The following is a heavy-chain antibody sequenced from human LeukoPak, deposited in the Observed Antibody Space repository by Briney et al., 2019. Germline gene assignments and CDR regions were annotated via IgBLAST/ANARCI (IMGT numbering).Heavy chain of an antibody. V-gene: IGHV4-39*01. J-gene: IGHJ4*02. Sequence: PSETLSLTCTVSGGSISSSSYYWGWIRQPPGKGLEWIATLYYSGITYYNPSLKSRVAISADTSKNQFSLKLNSVTAADTAVYYCARRTAAETIDYWGQETLVTVSS. D-gene: IGHD6-13*01. CDR3: ARRTAAETIDY. CDR1: GGSISSSSYY. CDR2: LYYSGIT.